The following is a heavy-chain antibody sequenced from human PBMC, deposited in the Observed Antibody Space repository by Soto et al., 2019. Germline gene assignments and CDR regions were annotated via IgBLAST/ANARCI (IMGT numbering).Heavy chain of an antibody. CDR2: ISSSSSYT. V-gene: IGHV3-11*06. CDR1: GLTFSDYY. D-gene: IGHD2-21*02. J-gene: IGHJ5*02. CDR3: ARAEVLAYCGGDCYPNWFDP. Sequence: GGSLRLSCAASGLTFSDYYMSWIRQAPGKGLEWVSYISSSSSYTNYADSVKGRFTISRDNAKNSLYLQMNSLRAEDTAVYYCARAEVLAYCGGDCYPNWFDPWGQGTLVTVSS.